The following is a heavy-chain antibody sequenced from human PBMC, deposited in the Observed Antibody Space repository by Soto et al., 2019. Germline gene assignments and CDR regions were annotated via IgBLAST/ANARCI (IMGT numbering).Heavy chain of an antibody. D-gene: IGHD2-8*01. Sequence: SETLSLTCSVSGGSISHYYWSWIRQSPGKGLEWIGYAYYSGSTDYNPSLKSRVTMSVDTSKNQVSLKLNSVTTADTAVYYCARDRSTYGGGGTGEVKENWFDPWGPGTLVTSPQ. CDR1: GGSISHYY. J-gene: IGHJ5*02. CDR3: ARDRSTYGGGGTGEVKENWFDP. V-gene: IGHV4-59*01. CDR2: AYYSGST.